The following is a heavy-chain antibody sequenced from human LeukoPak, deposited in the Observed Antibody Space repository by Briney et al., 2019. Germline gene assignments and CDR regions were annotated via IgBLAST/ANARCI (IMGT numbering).Heavy chain of an antibody. Sequence: ASVKVSCKASGGTFSSYAISWVRQAPGQGLEWMGWINPNSGGTNYAQKFKGRVTMTRDTSISTAYMELSRLRSDDTAVYYCARGMMVRGPKSSGYYYYMDVWGKGTTVTISS. D-gene: IGHD3-10*01. J-gene: IGHJ6*03. CDR3: ARGMMVRGPKSSGYYYYMDV. V-gene: IGHV1-2*02. CDR1: GGTFSSYA. CDR2: INPNSGGT.